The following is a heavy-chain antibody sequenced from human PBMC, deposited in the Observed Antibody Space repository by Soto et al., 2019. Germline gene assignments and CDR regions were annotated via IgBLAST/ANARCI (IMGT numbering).Heavy chain of an antibody. CDR3: GRVGGKYYDFWSGYYGIDNWFDP. CDR1: GGSISSYY. Sequence: PSETLSLTCTVSGGSISSYYWSWIRQPPGKGLEWIGYIYYSGSTNYNPSLKSRVTISVDTSKNQFSLKLSSVTAADTAVYYCGRVGGKYYDFWSGYYGIDNWFDPWGQGTLVTVSS. V-gene: IGHV4-59*01. J-gene: IGHJ5*02. CDR2: IYYSGST. D-gene: IGHD3-3*01.